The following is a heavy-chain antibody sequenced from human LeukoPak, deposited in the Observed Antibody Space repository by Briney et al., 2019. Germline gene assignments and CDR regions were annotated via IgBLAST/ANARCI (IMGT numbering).Heavy chain of an antibody. V-gene: IGHV3-48*04. J-gene: IGHJ4*02. CDR1: GFNFSDYH. Sequence: GGSLRLSCAASGFNFSDYHMNWVRQAPGKGLEWVSYISSTSSTIYYVDSVKGLLTICRYNAKDSLYLQMRSLRIGDTAMYYCARSGYAGAHKMWGQGALVTVSP. CDR2: ISSTSSTI. CDR3: ARSGYAGAHKM. D-gene: IGHD5-12*01.